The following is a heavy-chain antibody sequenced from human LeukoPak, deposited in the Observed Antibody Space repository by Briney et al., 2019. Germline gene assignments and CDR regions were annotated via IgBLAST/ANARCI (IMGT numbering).Heavy chain of an antibody. Sequence: GSLRLSCAASGLTFSSYSMNWVRQAPGKGLEWVSFISSLSGTRDYADSVRGRFTISRDNAKNSLYLHMDSLRSEDTAVYYCARDHGGSYSYWGQGTLVTVSS. J-gene: IGHJ4*02. D-gene: IGHD1-26*01. CDR1: GLTFSSYS. V-gene: IGHV3-48*01. CDR2: ISSLSGTR. CDR3: ARDHGGSYSY.